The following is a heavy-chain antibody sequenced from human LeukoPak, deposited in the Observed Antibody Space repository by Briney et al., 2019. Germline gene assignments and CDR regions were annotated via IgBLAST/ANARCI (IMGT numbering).Heavy chain of an antibody. D-gene: IGHD5-24*01. CDR2: ISYDGSNK. CDR3: AKDHLLDGYTVNYFDY. V-gene: IGHV3-30*18. Sequence: GGSLRLSCAASGFTFSSYGMHWVRQAPGKGLEWVAVISYDGSNKYYADSVKGRFTISRDNSKNTLYLQMNSLRAEDTAVYYCAKDHLLDGYTVNYFDYWGQGTLVTVSS. CDR1: GFTFSSYG. J-gene: IGHJ4*02.